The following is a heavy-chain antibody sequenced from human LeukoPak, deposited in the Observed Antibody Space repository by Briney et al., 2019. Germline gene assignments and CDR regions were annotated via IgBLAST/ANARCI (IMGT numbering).Heavy chain of an antibody. D-gene: IGHD3-22*01. Sequence: PGGSLRLSCAVSGITLSNYGMSWVRQAPGKGLEWVAGISDSGGSTKYADSVKARFTIYRDNPKNTLYLQMHSPRVEDTAVYFCAKRGVVIRVILVGFHKQAYYFDSWGQGALVTVSS. V-gene: IGHV3-23*01. CDR1: GITLSNYG. J-gene: IGHJ4*02. CDR2: ISDSGGST. CDR3: AKRGVVIRVILVGFHKQAYYFDS.